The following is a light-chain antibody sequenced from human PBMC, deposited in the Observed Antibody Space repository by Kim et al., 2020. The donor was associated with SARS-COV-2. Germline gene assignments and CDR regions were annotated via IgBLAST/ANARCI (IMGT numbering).Light chain of an antibody. CDR3: KQSNYWPLT. Sequence: EGPTASGRASERVSGYLAGYKQKPGQAPRLLTYDATNRATGIPARCRGRGSGTDFTLTISSLEPEDLAVYYCKQSNYWPLTFGGGTKVDIK. J-gene: IGKJ4*01. CDR2: DAT. V-gene: IGKV3-11*01. CDR1: ERVSGY.